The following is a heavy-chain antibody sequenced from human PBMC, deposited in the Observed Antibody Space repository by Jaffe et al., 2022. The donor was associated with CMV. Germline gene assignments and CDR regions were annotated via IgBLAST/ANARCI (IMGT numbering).Heavy chain of an antibody. CDR1: GFTFSSYT. Sequence: EVQLVESGGGLVKPGGSLRLSCAASGFTFSSYTMNWVRQAPGKGLEWVSSISTSSSSIYYADSVKGRFTISRDNAKNSLYLQMNSLRDEDTAVYYCARDKGAGATRRDFQQWGQGTLVTVSS. CDR3: ARDKGAGATRRDFQQ. V-gene: IGHV3-21*01. D-gene: IGHD1-26*01. CDR2: ISTSSSSI. J-gene: IGHJ1*01.